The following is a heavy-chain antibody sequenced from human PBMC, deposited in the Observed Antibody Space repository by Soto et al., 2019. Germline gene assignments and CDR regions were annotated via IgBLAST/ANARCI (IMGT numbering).Heavy chain of an antibody. Sequence: QLLESRGGLVQPGGSLRLSCAASKFTFSTYAMNWVRQAPGKGLEWVSGISASGGSTYYADSVKGRFTISRDNSKNKLYLQMNGLRAEDTAVYYCAKDPALPYGDYQEDYWGQGTLVTVSS. CDR2: ISASGGST. V-gene: IGHV3-23*01. CDR3: AKDPALPYGDYQEDY. CDR1: KFTFSTYA. J-gene: IGHJ4*02. D-gene: IGHD4-17*01.